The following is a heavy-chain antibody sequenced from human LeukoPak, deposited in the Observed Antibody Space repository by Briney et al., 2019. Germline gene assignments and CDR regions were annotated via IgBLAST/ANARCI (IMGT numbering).Heavy chain of an antibody. CDR3: ARHTRGSYYYYYYMDV. CDR2: IYPGDSDT. D-gene: IGHD1-26*01. CDR1: GYSFTSHW. V-gene: IGHV5-51*01. Sequence: GESLKISCKGSGYSFTSHWIGWVRQMPGKGLEWMGIIYPGDSDTRYSPSFQGQVTISADKSISTAYLQWSSLKASDTAMYYCARHTRGSYYYYYYMDVWGKGTTVTVSS. J-gene: IGHJ6*03.